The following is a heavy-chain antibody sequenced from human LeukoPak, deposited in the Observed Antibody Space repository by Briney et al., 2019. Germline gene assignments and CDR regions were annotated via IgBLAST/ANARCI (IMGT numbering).Heavy chain of an antibody. J-gene: IGHJ5*02. D-gene: IGHD5-18*01. CDR1: GFTFSSYE. Sequence: PGGSLRLSCAASGFTFSSYEMNWVRQAPGKGLEWVSYISSSGSTIYYADSVKGRFTISRDNAKNSLYLQMNSLRAEDTAVYYCARGLSSYGDSRWFDPWGQGTLVTVSS. CDR3: ARGLSSYGDSRWFDP. V-gene: IGHV3-48*03. CDR2: ISSSGSTI.